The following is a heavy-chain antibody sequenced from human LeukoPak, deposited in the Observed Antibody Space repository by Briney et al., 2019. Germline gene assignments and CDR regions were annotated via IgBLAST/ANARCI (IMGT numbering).Heavy chain of an antibody. CDR3: AREWSGRLLWFGEPNWFDP. V-gene: IGHV1-2*04. CDR1: GYTFTGYY. CDR2: INPNSGGT. J-gene: IGHJ5*02. Sequence: WASVKVSCKASGYTFTGYYMHWVRQAPGQGLEWMEWINPNSGGTNYAQKFQGWVTMTRDTSISTAYMELSRLRSDDTAVYYCAREWSGRLLWFGEPNWFDPWGQGTLVTVSS. D-gene: IGHD3-10*01.